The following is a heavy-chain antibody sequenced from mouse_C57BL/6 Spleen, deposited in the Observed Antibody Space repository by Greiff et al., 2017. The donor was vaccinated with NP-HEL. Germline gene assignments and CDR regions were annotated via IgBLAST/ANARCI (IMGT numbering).Heavy chain of an antibody. V-gene: IGHV2-2*01. J-gene: IGHJ3*01. CDR1: GFSLTSYG. CDR3: ASTGFFAY. CDR2: IWSGGST. D-gene: IGHD4-1*01. Sequence: VQLQQSGPGLVQPSQSLSITCTVSGFSLTSYGVHWVRQSPGKGLEWLGVIWSGGSTDYNAAFISRLSISKDNSKSQVFFKMNSLQADDTAIYYCASTGFFAYWGQGTLVTVSA.